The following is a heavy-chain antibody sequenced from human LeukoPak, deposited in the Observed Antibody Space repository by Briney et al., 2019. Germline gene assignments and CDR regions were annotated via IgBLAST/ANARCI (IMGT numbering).Heavy chain of an antibody. Sequence: PSETLSLTCTVSGGSISSYYWSWIRQPPGKGLEWIGYIYYSGSTNYNPSLKSRVTISVDTSKNQFSLKLSSVTAADTAVYYCASLTYSSSWKFDPWGQGTLVTVSS. D-gene: IGHD6-13*01. J-gene: IGHJ5*02. V-gene: IGHV4-59*12. CDR1: GGSISSYY. CDR2: IYYSGST. CDR3: ASLTYSSSWKFDP.